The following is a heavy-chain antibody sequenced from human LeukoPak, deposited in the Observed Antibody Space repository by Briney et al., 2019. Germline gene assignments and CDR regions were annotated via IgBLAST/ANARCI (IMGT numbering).Heavy chain of an antibody. J-gene: IGHJ4*02. D-gene: IGHD3-10*01. Sequence: SETLSLTCIVSGGSISSYYWTWIRQPPGKGLEWIGEINHSGSTNYNPSLKSRVTISVDTSKNQFSLKLSSVTAADTAVYYCARAPMVRGTIDYWGQGTLVTVSS. CDR2: INHSGST. V-gene: IGHV4-34*01. CDR1: GGSISSYY. CDR3: ARAPMVRGTIDY.